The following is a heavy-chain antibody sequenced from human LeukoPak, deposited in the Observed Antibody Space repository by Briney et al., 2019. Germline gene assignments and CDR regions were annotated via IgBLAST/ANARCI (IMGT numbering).Heavy chain of an antibody. J-gene: IGHJ1*01. D-gene: IGHD2-2*01. CDR3: ARGRYCSSTSCPLYFQH. CDR1: GYTFTSYD. Sequence: ASVKVSCKASGYTFTSYDINWVRQATGQGLEWMGWMNPNSGGTNYAQKFQGRVTMTRDTSISTAYMELSRLRSDDTAVYYCARGRYCSSTSCPLYFQHWGQGTLVTVSS. V-gene: IGHV1-2*02. CDR2: MNPNSGGT.